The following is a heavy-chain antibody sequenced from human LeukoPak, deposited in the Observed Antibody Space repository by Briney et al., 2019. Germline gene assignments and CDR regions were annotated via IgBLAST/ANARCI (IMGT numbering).Heavy chain of an antibody. CDR1: GGSFSGYY. CDR3: ARGFLVPAAGPFDS. D-gene: IGHD2-2*01. V-gene: IGHV4-34*01. J-gene: IGHJ4*01. CDR2: INHSGST. Sequence: PSETLTLTCAVYGGSFSGYYWSWIRQPPGKGLEWIGEINHSGSTNYKPSLKSRVTISVDTSKNQFSLKLSSVTAADTAVYYCARGFLVPAAGPFDSGGHGILVTVSS.